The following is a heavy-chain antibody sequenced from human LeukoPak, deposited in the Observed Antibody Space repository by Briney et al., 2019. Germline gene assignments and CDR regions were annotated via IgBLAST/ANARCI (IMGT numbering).Heavy chain of an antibody. CDR2: IYHSGST. CDR1: VGSISSSSYY. V-gene: IGHV4-39*07. J-gene: IGHJ4*02. CDR3: ARDDSSGYYYRVGFDY. Sequence: PSETLSLTCTVSVGSISSSSYYWGWIRQPPGKGLEWNGSIYHSGSTYYNPSLKSRVPISVDTSKNQFSLKLTSVTAADRAVYSCARDDSSGYYYRVGFDYWGQGTLVTVSS. D-gene: IGHD3-22*01.